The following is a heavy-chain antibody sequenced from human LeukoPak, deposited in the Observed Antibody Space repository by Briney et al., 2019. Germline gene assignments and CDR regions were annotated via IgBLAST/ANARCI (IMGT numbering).Heavy chain of an antibody. Sequence: SETLSLTCAVSGGSISSTNWWSWVRQPPGKGLEWIGEIYHSGSTNYNPSLKSRVTISVDKSKNQFSLELSSVTAADTAVYHCARHCCSGPAKRVFDIWGQGTMVTVSS. D-gene: IGHD2-15*01. V-gene: IGHV4-4*02. CDR1: GGSISSTNW. J-gene: IGHJ3*02. CDR3: ARHCCSGPAKRVFDI. CDR2: IYHSGST.